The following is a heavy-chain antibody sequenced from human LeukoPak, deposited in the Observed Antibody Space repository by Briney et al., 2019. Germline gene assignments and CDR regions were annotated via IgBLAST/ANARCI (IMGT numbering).Heavy chain of an antibody. V-gene: IGHV4-4*07. J-gene: IGHJ4*02. CDR1: GGSINGYS. CDR2: IYSNGIT. Sequence: SETLSVTCTVSGGSINGYSWTWIRQSAGQGLEWIGRIYSNGITNYSPSLKSRLTISLDTSKNQFSLKLSSVTAADTAVYYCARDSSRSYFDSWGQGSLVTVSS. CDR3: ARDSSRSYFDS.